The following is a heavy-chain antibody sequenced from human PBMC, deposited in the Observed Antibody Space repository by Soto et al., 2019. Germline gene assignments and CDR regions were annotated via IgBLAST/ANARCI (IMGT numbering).Heavy chain of an antibody. D-gene: IGHD3-16*01. Sequence: QVQLQESGPGLVKPSETLSLTCTVSGGSMRGQHWSWIRQPPGKGLEWIGHHSDSTNYNPSLKSRITISTDTSKTQCSLKLSSLTAADTAVYYCATYTVGEGGRGYWGQGTLVTVSS. J-gene: IGHJ4*02. CDR1: GGSMRGQH. V-gene: IGHV4-4*09. CDR2: HHSDST. CDR3: ATYTVGEGGRGY.